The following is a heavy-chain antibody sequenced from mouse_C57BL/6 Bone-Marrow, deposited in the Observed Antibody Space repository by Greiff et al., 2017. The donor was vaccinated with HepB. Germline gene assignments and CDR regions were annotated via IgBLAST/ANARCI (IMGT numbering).Heavy chain of an antibody. CDR1: GFSLTSYG. V-gene: IGHV2-2*01. CDR3: ARLTYYSAMDY. CDR2: IWSGGST. D-gene: IGHD4-1*01. J-gene: IGHJ4*01. Sequence: VKVEESGPGLVQPSQSLSITCTVSGFSLTSYGVHWVRQSPGKGLEWLGVIWSGGSTDYNAAFISRLSISKDNSKSQVFFKMNSLQADATAIYYCARLTYYSAMDYWGQGTSVTVSS.